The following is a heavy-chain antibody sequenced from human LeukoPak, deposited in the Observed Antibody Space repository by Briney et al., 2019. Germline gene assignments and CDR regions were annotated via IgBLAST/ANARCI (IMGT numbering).Heavy chain of an antibody. CDR1: GGSISSYY. D-gene: IGHD1-26*01. CDR2: IYYSGST. Sequence: PSETLSLTCTVSGGSISSYYWSWIRQPPGKGLEWIGYIYYSGSTNYNPSLKSRVTISVDMSKNQFSLKLSSVTAADTAVYYCARGGSYRDDYFDYWGQGTLVTVSS. CDR3: ARGGSYRDDYFDY. V-gene: IGHV4-59*01. J-gene: IGHJ4*02.